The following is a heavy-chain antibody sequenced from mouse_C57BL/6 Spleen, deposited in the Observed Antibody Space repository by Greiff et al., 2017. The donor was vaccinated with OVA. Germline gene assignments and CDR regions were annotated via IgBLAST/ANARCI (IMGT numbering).Heavy chain of an antibody. J-gene: IGHJ1*03. D-gene: IGHD1-1*01. CDR3: ARNYGSSYWYFDV. CDR1: GYTFTSYW. Sequence: QVQLQQSGAELAKPGASVKLSCKASGYTFTSYWMHWVKQRPGQGLEWIGYINPSSGYTKYNQKFKDKAPLTAYKSSSTAYMQLSSLTYEDSSVYYCARNYGSSYWYFDVWGTGTTVTVSS. V-gene: IGHV1-7*01. CDR2: INPSSGYT.